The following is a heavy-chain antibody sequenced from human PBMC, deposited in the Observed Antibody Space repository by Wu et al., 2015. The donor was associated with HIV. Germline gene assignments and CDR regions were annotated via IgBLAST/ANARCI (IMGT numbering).Heavy chain of an antibody. J-gene: IGHJ3*01. CDR2: MNPKSRNT. CDR3: ARVKGFIKGPSDV. Sequence: QVQLVQSGAEVKKPGASVKVSCKASGYTFSSYDINWVRQATGQGLEWMGWMNPKSRNTGYAQKFKGRVSMTTDTSISTAYMELSSLRSDDTAVYYCARVKGFIKGPSDVWGQGTLVTVSS. D-gene: IGHD3-10*01. V-gene: IGHV1-8*01. CDR1: GYTFSSYD.